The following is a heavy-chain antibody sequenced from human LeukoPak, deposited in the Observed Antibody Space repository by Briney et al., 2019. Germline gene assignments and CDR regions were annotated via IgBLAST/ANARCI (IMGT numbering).Heavy chain of an antibody. J-gene: IGHJ5*02. CDR3: ARAGMAAKNWFDP. CDR2: INPNSGGT. D-gene: IGHD5-24*01. Sequence: GASVKVSCKASGYTFTGYYMHWVRQAPGQGLEWMGWINPNSGGTNYAQKFQGRVTMTRDTPISTAYMELSRLRSDDTAVYYCARAGMAAKNWFDPWGQGTLVTVSS. V-gene: IGHV1-2*02. CDR1: GYTFTGYY.